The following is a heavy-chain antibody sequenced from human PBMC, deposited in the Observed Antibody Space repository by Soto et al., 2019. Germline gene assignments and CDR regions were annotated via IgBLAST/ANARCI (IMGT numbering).Heavy chain of an antibody. D-gene: IGHD6-19*01. J-gene: IGHJ6*02. CDR3: ARLQVAGTRKSYYGMDV. CDR2: IYYSGST. CDR1: GGPISSYY. V-gene: IGHV4-59*08. Sequence: PSETLSLTCTVSGGPISSYYWSWIRQPPGKGLEWIGYIYYSGSTNYNPSLKSRVTISVDTSKNQFSLKLSSVTAADTAVYYCARLQVAGTRKSYYGMDVWGQGTTVTVSS.